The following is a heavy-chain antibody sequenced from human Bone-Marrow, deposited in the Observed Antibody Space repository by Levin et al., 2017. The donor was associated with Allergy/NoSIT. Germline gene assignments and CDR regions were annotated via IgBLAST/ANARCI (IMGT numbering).Heavy chain of an antibody. V-gene: IGHV1-18*01. Sequence: GESLKISCKASGYTFTLYGISWVRHAPGQGLEWLGRISSYSGDTNYAQNLQGRATMTTDTSTSTAYMELRSLRSDDTAVYYCARDFCSSTSCSGLRAWFDPWGQGTLVIVSS. CDR2: ISSYSGDT. CDR3: ARDFCSSTSCSGLRAWFDP. CDR1: GYTFTLYG. J-gene: IGHJ5*02. D-gene: IGHD2-2*01.